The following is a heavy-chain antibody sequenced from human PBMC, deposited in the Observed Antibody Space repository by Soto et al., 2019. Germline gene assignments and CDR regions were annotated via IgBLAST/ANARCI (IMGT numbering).Heavy chain of an antibody. J-gene: IGHJ4*02. V-gene: IGHV3-7*01. CDR1: GFTFSRYW. CDR2: IKEDGSVK. Sequence: EVQLVESGGGLVQPGESLRLSCVVSGFTFSRYWMSWVRQAPGKGVEWVADIKEDGSVKKYVDSVKGRFTISRDNAKNSLYLQMNSLRVEDTAVYYCVRDYPVGTPYWGQGALVTVSS. CDR3: VRDYPVGTPY. D-gene: IGHD2-21*02.